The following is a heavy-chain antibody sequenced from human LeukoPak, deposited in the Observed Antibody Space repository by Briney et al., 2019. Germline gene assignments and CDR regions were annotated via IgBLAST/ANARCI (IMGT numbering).Heavy chain of an antibody. CDR2: INPNSGGT. Sequence: ASVKVSCKASGYTFTGYYMHWVRQAPGQGLEWMGWINPNSGGTNYAQKFQGRVTMTRDTSISTAYMELSRLRSDDTAVYYCAQSRGGYDALDYWGQGTLVTVSS. D-gene: IGHD5-12*01. CDR3: AQSRGGYDALDY. CDR1: GYTFTGYY. V-gene: IGHV1-2*02. J-gene: IGHJ4*02.